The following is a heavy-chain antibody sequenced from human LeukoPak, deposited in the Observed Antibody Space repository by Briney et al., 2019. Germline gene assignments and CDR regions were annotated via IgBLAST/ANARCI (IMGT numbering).Heavy chain of an antibody. CDR3: ARGEPIAVADLYDY. J-gene: IGHJ4*02. V-gene: IGHV1-8*01. D-gene: IGHD6-19*01. CDR1: GYTFTSYD. CDR2: MNPNSGNT. Sequence: ASVKVSCKASGYTFTSYDINWVRQATGQGLEWMGWMNPNSGNTGYAQKFQGRDTMTRNTSISTAYLELSSLRSEDTAVYYCARGEPIAVADLYDYWGQGTLVTVSS.